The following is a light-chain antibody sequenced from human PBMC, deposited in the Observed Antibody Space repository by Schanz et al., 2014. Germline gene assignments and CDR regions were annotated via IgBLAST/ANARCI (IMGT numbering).Light chain of an antibody. V-gene: IGKV1-5*01. J-gene: IGKJ1*01. CDR2: DAS. CDR1: QRISHW. CDR3: QQYNSYSRA. Sequence: DIQMTQSPSTLSASVGDRVTITCRASQRISHWLAWYQQKPGKAPKLLIYDASNLQSEVPSRFSGSGSGTEFTLTISRLHSDDFATYYCQQYNSYSRAFGQGTKVEIK.